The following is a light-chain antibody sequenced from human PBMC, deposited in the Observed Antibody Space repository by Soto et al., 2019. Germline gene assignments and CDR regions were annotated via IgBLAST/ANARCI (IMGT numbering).Light chain of an antibody. Sequence: QSVLTQPPSVSGAPGQGVTISCTGSSSNIGAGYDVHWYQQLPGAAAKLLIFGNDNRPSGVPDRFSGSRSGTSASLAITGLQADDEAVYYCQSYDLSLSGSVFGAGTKLTVL. CDR1: SSNIGAGYD. V-gene: IGLV1-40*01. CDR3: QSYDLSLSGSV. CDR2: GND. J-gene: IGLJ1*01.